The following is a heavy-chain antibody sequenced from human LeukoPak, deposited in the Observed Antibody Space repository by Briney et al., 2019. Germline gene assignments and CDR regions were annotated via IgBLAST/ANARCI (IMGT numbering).Heavy chain of an antibody. CDR3: AREGCTNGVCRGFDY. CDR2: IYYSGST. CDR1: GGSISSYY. Sequence: SETLSLTCTVSGGSISSYYWSWIRQPPGKGLEWIGYIYYSGSTNYNPSLKSRVTISVDTSKNQFSLKLSSVSAADTAVYYCAREGCTNGVCRGFDYWGQGTLVTVSS. D-gene: IGHD2-8*01. J-gene: IGHJ4*02. V-gene: IGHV4-59*01.